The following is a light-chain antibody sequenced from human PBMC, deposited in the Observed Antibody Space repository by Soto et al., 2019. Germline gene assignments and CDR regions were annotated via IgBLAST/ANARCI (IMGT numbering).Light chain of an antibody. CDR2: DAS. CDR3: QQYGSSPRT. CDR1: QSVPTY. V-gene: IGKV3-20*01. Sequence: IVFTQSPASSSLSPGESATLSCMASQSVPTYLAWYQQRPGQAPRLLIYDASSRATGISDRFTGSGSGTDFTLTITTMETEDFAVYYCQQYGSSPRTVGIGNKVDIK. J-gene: IGKJ1*01.